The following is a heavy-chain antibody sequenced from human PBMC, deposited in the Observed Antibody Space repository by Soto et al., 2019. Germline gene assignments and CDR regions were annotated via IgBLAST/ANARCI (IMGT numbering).Heavy chain of an antibody. D-gene: IGHD2-21*02. J-gene: IGHJ5*02. Sequence: QVHLHESGPGLVKPSETLSLTCTVSNDSISNYYWNWIRQSPGKGLEWIGYISYPGTTNYNPSLKSRVAISLDTSKKQCSLTLSSVTAADTAVYFCARGGVMVTDNWLDPWGQGTLVPVSS. V-gene: IGHV4-59*08. CDR3: ARGGVMVTDNWLDP. CDR1: NDSISNYY. CDR2: ISYPGTT.